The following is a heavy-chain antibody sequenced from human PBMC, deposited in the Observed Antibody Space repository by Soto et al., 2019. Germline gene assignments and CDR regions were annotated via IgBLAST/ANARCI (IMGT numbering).Heavy chain of an antibody. CDR2: IKPNSGGT. D-gene: IGHD6-19*01. CDR1: GYTFTGYY. Sequence: SVKVSCKAAGYTFTGYYIHWVRQAPVQGLEWMGWIKPNSGGTNYAQKFQGWVTMTRDTSISTAYMELSRLRSDDTAVYYCARGGRDAGWYVPYFDYWGQGSLVTVSS. V-gene: IGHV1-2*04. J-gene: IGHJ4*02. CDR3: ARGGRDAGWYVPYFDY.